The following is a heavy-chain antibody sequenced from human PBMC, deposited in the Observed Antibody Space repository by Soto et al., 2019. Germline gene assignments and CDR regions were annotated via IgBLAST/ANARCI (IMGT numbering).Heavy chain of an antibody. Sequence: PGGSLRLSCSGSGFTFSNYGMHWVRQAPGKGLEFVSAIIANGGTTYYADSVRGRFTISRDNSKNTLYLQMSSLRADDTALYYCVKDRSLAVADIHYFAYWAQGTLVTVSS. D-gene: IGHD6-19*01. V-gene: IGHV3-64D*06. CDR2: IIANGGTT. CDR3: VKDRSLAVADIHYFAY. J-gene: IGHJ4*02. CDR1: GFTFSNYG.